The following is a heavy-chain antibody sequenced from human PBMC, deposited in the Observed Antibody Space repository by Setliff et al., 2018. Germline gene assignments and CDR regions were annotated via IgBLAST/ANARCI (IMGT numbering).Heavy chain of an antibody. CDR3: AILGNSMIVLDIGGHDF. D-gene: IGHD3-22*01. Sequence: GASVKVSCKASGYIFAGYYMHWVRQAPGQGLEWMGGIIPIFDTRNYAQKFQGRVNITADESTSTAYMELSSLRSEDTAVYYCAILGNSMIVLDIGGHDFWGQGTLVTVSS. CDR2: IIPIFDTR. V-gene: IGHV1-69*13. CDR1: GYIFAGYY. J-gene: IGHJ4*02.